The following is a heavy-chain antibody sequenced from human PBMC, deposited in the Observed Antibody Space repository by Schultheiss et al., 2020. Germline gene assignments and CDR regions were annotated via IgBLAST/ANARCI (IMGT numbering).Heavy chain of an antibody. Sequence: GGSLRLSCATSGFTFSTYGMHWVRQAPGKGLEWVSVIWHDGSKKYYADSVKGRFTISRDYSKNTVYLEMNSLRAEDTAVYYCARDGQIGLFDQWGQGTLVNVYS. J-gene: IGHJ4*02. D-gene: IGHD2-21*01. CDR3: ARDGQIGLFDQ. V-gene: IGHV3-33*01. CDR2: IWHDGSKK. CDR1: GFTFSTYG.